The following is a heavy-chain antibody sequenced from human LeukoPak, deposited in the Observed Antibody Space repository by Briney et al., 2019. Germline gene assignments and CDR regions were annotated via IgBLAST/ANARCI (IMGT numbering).Heavy chain of an antibody. CDR1: GGSISSYY. Sequence: PSETLSLTCTVSGGSISSYYWSWIRQPPGKGLEWIGYIYYSGSTNYNPSLKSRVTISVDTSKNQFSLKLSSVTAADTAAYYCARSLFEASADYWNQGTLVTVSS. J-gene: IGHJ4*01. V-gene: IGHV4-59*01. D-gene: IGHD3-10*02. CDR2: IYYSGST. CDR3: ARSLFEASADY.